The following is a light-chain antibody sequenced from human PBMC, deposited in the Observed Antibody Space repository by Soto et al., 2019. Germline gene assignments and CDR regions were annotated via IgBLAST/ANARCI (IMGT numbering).Light chain of an antibody. J-gene: IGKJ3*01. CDR1: QGISSY. Sequence: DIQLTQSPSFLSASVGDRVTITCRVSQGISSYLAWYQQKPGKAPKLLIYAASTLQSGVPSGFSGSGSGTEFTLTISSLQPEDFATYYCQQLNSYPLFTFGPGTKVDIK. CDR2: AAS. V-gene: IGKV1-9*01. CDR3: QQLNSYPLFT.